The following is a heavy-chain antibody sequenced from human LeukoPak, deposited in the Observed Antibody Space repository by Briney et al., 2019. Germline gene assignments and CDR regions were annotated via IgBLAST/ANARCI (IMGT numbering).Heavy chain of an antibody. CDR3: PRHYNRHPYYRYTHHDSGPMDLEWFDP. CDR1: GGSISSSTYY. D-gene: IGHD3-16*02. CDR2: MFFSGSS. J-gene: IGHJ5*02. V-gene: IGHV4-39*01. Sequence: SETLSLTCTVSGGSISSSTYYWGWIRQPPGKGLEGIGSMFFSGSSYYNPSLKSRVTIAVDTSKNQFSLKLTSVTASDTAVSYCPRHYNRHPYYRYTHHDSGPMDLEWFDPWGQGTLVTVSS.